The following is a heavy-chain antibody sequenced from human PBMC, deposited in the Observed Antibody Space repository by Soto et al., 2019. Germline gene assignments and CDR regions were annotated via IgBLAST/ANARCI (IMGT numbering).Heavy chain of an antibody. V-gene: IGHV1-8*01. CDR1: WDTSATYD. D-gene: IGHD3-10*01. CDR3: ARGRASGSYYLLDY. Sequence: GASVKVSCTASWDTSATYDLNWVRQSTGHGLEWMGWINPNSGNIGYAKIFQGRVTMTRDTAIRTAYMEVRSLRSDDTAVYYCARGRASGSYYLLDYCGQGTLVTVYS. CDR2: INPNSGNI. J-gene: IGHJ4*02.